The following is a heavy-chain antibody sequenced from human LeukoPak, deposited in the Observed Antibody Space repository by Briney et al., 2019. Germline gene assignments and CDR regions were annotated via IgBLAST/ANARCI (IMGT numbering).Heavy chain of an antibody. D-gene: IGHD5-12*01. J-gene: IGHJ4*02. CDR2: ISGSGGST. CDR1: GFAFSSYT. CDR3: AKNPGGYDYRFDY. V-gene: IGHV3-23*01. Sequence: GGSLRLSCAASGFAFSSYTMSWVRQAPGKGLEWVSAISGSGGSTYYADSVKGRFTISRDNSKNTLYLQMNSLRAEDTAVYYCAKNPGGYDYRFDYWGQGTLVTVSS.